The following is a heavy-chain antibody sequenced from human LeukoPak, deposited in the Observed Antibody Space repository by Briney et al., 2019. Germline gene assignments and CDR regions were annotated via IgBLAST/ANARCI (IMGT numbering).Heavy chain of an antibody. CDR3: AKDGGLEQ. CDR2: ISYDGSNK. J-gene: IGHJ3*01. Sequence: GRSLRLSCAASGFTFSSYGMHWVRQAPGKGLEWVAVISYDGSNKYYADSVKGRSTISRDNSKNTLYLQMNSLRAEDTAVYYCAKDGGLEQWGQGTMVTVSS. V-gene: IGHV3-30*18. CDR1: GFTFSSYG. D-gene: IGHD1/OR15-1a*01.